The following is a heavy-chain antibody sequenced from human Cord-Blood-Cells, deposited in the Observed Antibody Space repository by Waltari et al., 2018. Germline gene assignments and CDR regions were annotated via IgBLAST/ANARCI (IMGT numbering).Heavy chain of an antibody. CDR2: IYSGGST. CDR3: ARATVYDSSGYDY. CDR1: GFTVSSHY. D-gene: IGHD3-22*01. V-gene: IGHV3-53*04. Sequence: EVQLVESGGGLVQPGGSLRLSCAASGFTVSSHYRSRVRQAPGKGLEWVSVIYSGGSTYYADSVKGRFTISRHNSKNTLYLQMNSLRAEDTAVYYCARATVYDSSGYDYWGQGTLVTVSS. J-gene: IGHJ4*02.